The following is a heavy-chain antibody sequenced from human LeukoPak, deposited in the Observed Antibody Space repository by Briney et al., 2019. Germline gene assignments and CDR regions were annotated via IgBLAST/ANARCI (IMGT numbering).Heavy chain of an antibody. J-gene: IGHJ4*02. V-gene: IGHV1-18*01. CDR1: GYTFTSYG. D-gene: IGHD3-10*01. CDR2: ISAYNGNT. Sequence: ASVKVSCKASGYTFTSYGISWVRQAPGQGLEWMGWISAYNGNTNYAQKLQGRVTMTTDTSTSTANMELRSLRSDDTAVYYCARGITMVRGVIKAPDYWGQGTLVTVSS. CDR3: ARGITMVRGVIKAPDY.